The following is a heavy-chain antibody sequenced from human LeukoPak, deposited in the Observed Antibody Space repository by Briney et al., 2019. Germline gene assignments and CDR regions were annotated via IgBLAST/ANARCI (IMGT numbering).Heavy chain of an antibody. CDR3: ARVPLAAAGTDWFDP. Sequence: ASVKVSCKASGGTFSSYAISWVRQAPGQGLEWMGGIIPIFGTANYAQKFQGRVTITTDESTSTAYMELSSLRSEDTAVYYCARVPLAAAGTDWFDPWGQGTLVTVSS. D-gene: IGHD6-13*01. V-gene: IGHV1-69*05. J-gene: IGHJ5*02. CDR2: IIPIFGTA. CDR1: GGTFSSYA.